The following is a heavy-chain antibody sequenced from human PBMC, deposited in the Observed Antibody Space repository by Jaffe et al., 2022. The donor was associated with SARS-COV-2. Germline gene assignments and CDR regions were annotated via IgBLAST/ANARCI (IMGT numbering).Heavy chain of an antibody. J-gene: IGHJ4*02. D-gene: IGHD6-19*01. CDR3: ARVNTGWSGDF. V-gene: IGHV3-30*04. Sequence: QVQLVESGGGVVQPGRSLRLSCEAAGFTFSDYAMHWVRQAPGKGLEWVAVVSKDENNKYYAASVKGRFTISRDYSKNTVFLQMNSLRVEDTAVYYCARVNTGWSGDFWGQGTLVIVSS. CDR1: GFTFSDYA. CDR2: VSKDENNK.